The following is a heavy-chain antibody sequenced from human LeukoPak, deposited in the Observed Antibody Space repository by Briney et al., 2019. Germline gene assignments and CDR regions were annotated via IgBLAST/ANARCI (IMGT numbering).Heavy chain of an antibody. V-gene: IGHV3-23*01. CDR3: ARGIRH. CDR2: ITGRGGST. J-gene: IGHJ4*02. CDR1: GFTFTNYA. Sequence: GGSLRLSCAASGFTFTNYAMSWVRQAPEKGLEWVSTITGRGGSTYYADSVKGRITISRDNSKNTLYLQMNSLRAEDTAVYYCARGIRHWGQGTLVTVSS.